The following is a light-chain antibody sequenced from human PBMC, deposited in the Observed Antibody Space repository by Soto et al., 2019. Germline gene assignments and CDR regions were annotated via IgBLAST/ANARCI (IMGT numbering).Light chain of an antibody. CDR3: SSYSSSHVV. Sequence: QSALTQPASVSGSPGQSITISCTGTSSAVGDYNYVSWYQQHPGKAPKLMIYDVSNRPSGVSNRFSGSKSGNTASLTISGLQAEDEADYYCSSYSSSHVVFGGGTQLTVL. CDR1: SSAVGDYNY. CDR2: DVS. J-gene: IGLJ2*01. V-gene: IGLV2-14*01.